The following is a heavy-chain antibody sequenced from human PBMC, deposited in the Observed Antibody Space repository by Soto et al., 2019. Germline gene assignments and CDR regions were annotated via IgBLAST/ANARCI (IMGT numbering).Heavy chain of an antibody. CDR1: EFTFSGYS. V-gene: IGHV3-48*01. D-gene: IGHD4-17*01. CDR2: ISSSSSTI. Sequence: GGSLRLSCAASEFTFSGYSMNWVRQAPGKGLEWVSYISSSSSTIYYADSVKGRFTISRDNAKNSLYLQMNSLRAEDTAVYYCASLLYRSYGDYNSFDYWGQGTLVTVSS. J-gene: IGHJ4*02. CDR3: ASLLYRSYGDYNSFDY.